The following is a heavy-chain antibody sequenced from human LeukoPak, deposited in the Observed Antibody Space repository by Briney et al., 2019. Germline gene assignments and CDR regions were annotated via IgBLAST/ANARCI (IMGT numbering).Heavy chain of an antibody. CDR2: FDPEDGET. J-gene: IGHJ5*02. CDR3: ATAELWGGYELPNL. D-gene: IGHD5-12*01. V-gene: IGHV1-24*01. CDR1: GYTLTELS. Sequence: ASVKVSCKVSGYTLTELSMHWVRQAPGKGLEWMGGFDPEDGETIYAQKFQGRVTMTEDTSTDTACMELSSLRSEDTAVYYCATAELWGGYELPNLWGQGTLVTVSS.